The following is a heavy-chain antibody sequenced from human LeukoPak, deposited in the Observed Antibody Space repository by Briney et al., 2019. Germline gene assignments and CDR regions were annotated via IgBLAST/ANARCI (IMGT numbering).Heavy chain of an antibody. Sequence: ASVKVSCKASGYTFTGYYMHWVRQAPGQGLEWMGWISGYNGNTNYAQKLQGRVTMTTDTSTSTAYMELRSLRSDDTAVYYCARARAGSASQFQHWGQGTLVTVSS. CDR3: ARARAGSASQFQH. D-gene: IGHD6-19*01. CDR2: ISGYNGNT. V-gene: IGHV1-18*04. J-gene: IGHJ1*01. CDR1: GYTFTGYY.